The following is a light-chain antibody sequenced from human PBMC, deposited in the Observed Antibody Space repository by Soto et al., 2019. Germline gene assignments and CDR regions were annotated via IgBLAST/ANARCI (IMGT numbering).Light chain of an antibody. CDR3: QQFNSYPLS. Sequence: AIQLTQSPSSLSASVGDRVTITCRASQGISSALAWYQHKSGKPPKSLIYDASSLESGVPSRFSGTGSGTDFTHTISSLQTEEFATYYCQQFNSYPLSFGGGTKVEI. J-gene: IGKJ4*01. CDR1: QGISSA. CDR2: DAS. V-gene: IGKV1-13*02.